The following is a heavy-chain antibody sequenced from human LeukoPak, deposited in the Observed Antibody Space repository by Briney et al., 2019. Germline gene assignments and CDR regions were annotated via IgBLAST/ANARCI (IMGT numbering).Heavy chain of an antibody. CDR3: ARARKWELLYYFDY. Sequence: ASVKVSCKASGYTFTSYGISWVRQAPGQGLEWMGWINPNSGGTNYAQKFQGRVTMTRDTSISTAYMELSRLRSDDTAVYYCARARKWELLYYFDYWGQGTLVTVSS. CDR2: INPNSGGT. CDR1: GYTFTSYG. D-gene: IGHD1-26*01. J-gene: IGHJ4*02. V-gene: IGHV1-2*02.